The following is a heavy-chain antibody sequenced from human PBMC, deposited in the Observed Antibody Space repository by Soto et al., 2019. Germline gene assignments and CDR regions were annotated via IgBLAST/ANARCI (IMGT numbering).Heavy chain of an antibody. Sequence: GGSLRLSCAASGFTFTNYLMTWVRQAPGKGLEWVSSIDKSGGDTYYADSAKGRFTISRDNSKNTLYLQMNGLRAEDTALYYCAKDIGVTTVVAPDFFYYGMDVWGQGTTVTVS. CDR3: AKDIGVTTVVAPDFFYYGMDV. CDR2: IDKSGGDT. CDR1: GFTFTNYL. D-gene: IGHD4-17*01. V-gene: IGHV3-23*05. J-gene: IGHJ6*02.